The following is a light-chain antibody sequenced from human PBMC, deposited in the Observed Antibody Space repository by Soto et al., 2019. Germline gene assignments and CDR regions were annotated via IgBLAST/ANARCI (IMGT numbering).Light chain of an antibody. CDR1: NNDVGAYTY. V-gene: IGLV2-14*01. CDR2: EVS. J-gene: IGLJ2*01. Sequence: QSALTQPASVSGSPGQSITISCTGTNNDVGAYTYVSWYQQHPGKAPRLIIYEVSERPSGVSNRFSGSKSGNTASLVISGLQAEDEADYYCSSYRTGSRVFGGGTKLTV. CDR3: SSYRTGSRV.